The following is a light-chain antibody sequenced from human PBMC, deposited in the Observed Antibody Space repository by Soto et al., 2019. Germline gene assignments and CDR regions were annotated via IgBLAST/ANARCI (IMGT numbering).Light chain of an antibody. CDR1: QSISNW. Sequence: DIHMTQSPSTLSASVGDRVTITCRASQSISNWLAWYQQKPGKAPKLLIYKTSNLDSGVPSRFSGSGSGTEFSLTISSLQPDDFATYYCQQYKSFSLTFGGGTKVDIK. V-gene: IGKV1-5*03. CDR3: QQYKSFSLT. J-gene: IGKJ4*01. CDR2: KTS.